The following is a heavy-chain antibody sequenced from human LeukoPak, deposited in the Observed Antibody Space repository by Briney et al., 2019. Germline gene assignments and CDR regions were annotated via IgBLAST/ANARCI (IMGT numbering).Heavy chain of an antibody. Sequence: ESGPTLVNPTQTLTLTCTFSGFSLSTSGVGVGWIRQPPGKALEWLALIYWDDDKRYSPSLKRRLTITKDTSKNQVVLTVTNMDPVDTATYYCAHRRSGSSGSYYFDYWGQGALVTVSS. V-gene: IGHV2-5*02. CDR3: AHRRSGSSGSYYFDY. J-gene: IGHJ4*02. CDR2: IYWDDDK. D-gene: IGHD6-19*01. CDR1: GFSLSTSGVG.